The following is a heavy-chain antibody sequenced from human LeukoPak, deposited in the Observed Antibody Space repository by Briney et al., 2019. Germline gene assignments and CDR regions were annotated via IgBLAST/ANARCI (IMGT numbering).Heavy chain of an antibody. Sequence: PGGSLRLSCAASGFTFSSYAMSWVRQAPGKGLEWVSYISSSSSTIYYADSVKGRFTISRDNAKNSLYLQMNSLRAEDTAVYYCARDSVSSGWTNWFDPWGQGTLVTVSS. CDR1: GFTFSSYA. J-gene: IGHJ5*02. V-gene: IGHV3-48*01. D-gene: IGHD6-19*01. CDR2: ISSSSSTI. CDR3: ARDSVSSGWTNWFDP.